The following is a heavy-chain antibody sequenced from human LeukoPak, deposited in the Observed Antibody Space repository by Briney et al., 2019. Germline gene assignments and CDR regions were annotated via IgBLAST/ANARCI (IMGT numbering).Heavy chain of an antibody. V-gene: IGHV4-59*01. CDR3: ARHSSGYSNYFDY. Sequence: SETLSPTCTVSGGSISSYYWSWIRQPPGKGLEWIGYIYYSGSTNYNPSLKSRVTISVDTSKNQFSLKLSSVTAADTAVYYCARHSSGYSNYFDYWGQGTLVTVSS. CDR1: GGSISSYY. D-gene: IGHD3-22*01. CDR2: IYYSGST. J-gene: IGHJ4*02.